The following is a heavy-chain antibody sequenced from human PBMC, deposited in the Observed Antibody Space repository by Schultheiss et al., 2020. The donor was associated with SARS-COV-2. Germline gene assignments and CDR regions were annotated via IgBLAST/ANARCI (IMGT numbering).Heavy chain of an antibody. CDR3: AKGLQLVQD. J-gene: IGHJ4*02. V-gene: IGHV3-23*01. D-gene: IGHD6-13*01. Sequence: GGSLRLSCAVSGFSVSSYSMNWVRQAPGKGLEWVSAISGSGGSKYYADSVKGRFTISRDNSKNTLYLQMNSLRAEDTAVYYCAKGLQLVQDWGQGTLVTVSS. CDR1: GFSVSSYS. CDR2: ISGSGGSK.